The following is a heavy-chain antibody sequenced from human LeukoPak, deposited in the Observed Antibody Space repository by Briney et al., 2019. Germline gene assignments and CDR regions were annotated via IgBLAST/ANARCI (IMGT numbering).Heavy chain of an antibody. J-gene: IGHJ4*02. V-gene: IGHV3-7*01. CDR3: ARGVPYDSWSGPHYSDY. CDR1: RFTLSTYW. Sequence: GGSLRLSCAASRFTLSTYWMSWVRQAPGKGLEWVAHIKQDGSQEYYVDSVKGRFTISRDSAKNSLYLQMNILRAEDTAVYYCARGVPYDSWSGPHYSDYWGQGTLVTVSS. D-gene: IGHD3-3*01. CDR2: IKQDGSQE.